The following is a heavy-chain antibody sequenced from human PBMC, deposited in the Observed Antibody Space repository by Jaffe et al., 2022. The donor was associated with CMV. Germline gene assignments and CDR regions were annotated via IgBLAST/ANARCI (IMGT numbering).Heavy chain of an antibody. CDR2: ISSNGGST. D-gene: IGHD3-22*01. Sequence: EVQLVESGGGLVQPGGSLRLSCAASGFTFSSYAMHWVRQAPGKGLEYVSAISSNGGSTYYANSVKGRFTISRDNSKNTLYLQMGSLRAEDMAVYYCARGGYYYDSSGYGLPFDYWGQGTLVTVSS. CDR1: GFTFSSYA. J-gene: IGHJ4*02. CDR3: ARGGYYYDSSGYGLPFDY. V-gene: IGHV3-64*01.